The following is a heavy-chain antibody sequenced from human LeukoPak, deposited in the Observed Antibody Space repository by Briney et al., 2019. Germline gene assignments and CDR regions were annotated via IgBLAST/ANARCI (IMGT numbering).Heavy chain of an antibody. Sequence: GESLKISCKGSGYSFTSYWIGWVRQMPGKGLEWVGIIYPGDSDTRYSPSFQGQVTISADKSISTAYLQWSSLKAPDTAMYYCTRRNPYSYGPTDGFDIWGQGTMVTVSS. CDR3: TRRNPYSYGPTDGFDI. CDR2: IYPGDSDT. CDR1: GYSFTSYW. J-gene: IGHJ3*02. D-gene: IGHD5-18*01. V-gene: IGHV5-51*01.